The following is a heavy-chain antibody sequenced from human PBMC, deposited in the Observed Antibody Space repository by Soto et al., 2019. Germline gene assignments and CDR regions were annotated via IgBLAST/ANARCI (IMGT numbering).Heavy chain of an antibody. J-gene: IGHJ6*02. CDR3: ARGSDIVVVPAAYSVDYYYYYGMDV. CDR2: INPNSGGT. CDR1: GYTFTGYY. D-gene: IGHD2-2*01. Sequence: ASVKVSCKASGYTFTGYYMHWVRQAPGQGLEWMGWINPNSGGTNYAQKFQGWVTMTRDTSISTAYMELSRLRSEDTAVYYCARGSDIVVVPAAYSVDYYYYYGMDVWGQGTTVTVSS. V-gene: IGHV1-2*04.